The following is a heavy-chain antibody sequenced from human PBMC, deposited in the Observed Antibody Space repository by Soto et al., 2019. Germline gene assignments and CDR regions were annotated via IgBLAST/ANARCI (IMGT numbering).Heavy chain of an antibody. V-gene: IGHV1-8*01. Sequence: GASVKVSCKASGYTFTSYDINWVRQATGQGLEWMGWMNPNSGSTGYAQKFQGRVTMTRSTSISTAYMELSSLRSEDTAVYYCARGGYYYDSSAYYRPFDYWGQGTLVTVSS. D-gene: IGHD3-22*01. CDR1: GYTFTSYD. CDR2: MNPNSGST. J-gene: IGHJ4*02. CDR3: ARGGYYYDSSAYYRPFDY.